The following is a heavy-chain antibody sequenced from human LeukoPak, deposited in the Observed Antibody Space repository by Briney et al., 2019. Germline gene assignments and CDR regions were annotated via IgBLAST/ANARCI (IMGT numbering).Heavy chain of an antibody. CDR1: GGSISSSGYY. D-gene: IGHD1-26*01. V-gene: IGHV4-39*01. J-gene: IGHJ5*02. CDR2: IYYSGST. Sequence: PSETLSLTCTVSGGSISSSGYYWGWIRQPPGKGLEWIASIYYSGSTYYNPSLKSRVTISVDMSKNQLSLKLSSLTSADTAVYYCARHEYSGSYYGLSWFDPWGQGTLVTVSS. CDR3: ARHEYSGSYYGLSWFDP.